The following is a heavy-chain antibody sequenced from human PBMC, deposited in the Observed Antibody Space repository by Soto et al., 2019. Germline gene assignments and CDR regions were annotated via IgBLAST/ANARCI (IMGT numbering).Heavy chain of an antibody. CDR1: GFTFSSYA. CDR3: VMRGLGPIGRSDYYGMDV. J-gene: IGHJ6*02. Sequence: HPGGSLRLSCAASGFTFSSYAMSWVRQAPGKGLEWVSAISGSGGSTYYADSVKGRFTISRDNSKNTLYLQMNSLRAEDTAVYYCVMRGLGPIGRSDYYGMDVWGQGTTVTVSS. D-gene: IGHD3-10*01. V-gene: IGHV3-23*01. CDR2: ISGSGGST.